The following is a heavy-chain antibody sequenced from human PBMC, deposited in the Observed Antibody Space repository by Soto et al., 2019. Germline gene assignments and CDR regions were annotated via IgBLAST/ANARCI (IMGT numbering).Heavy chain of an antibody. CDR3: ARGITMVRGVAWFDP. D-gene: IGHD3-10*01. V-gene: IGHV1-69*06. Sequence: ASVKVSCKASGGTFSSYAISWVRQAPGQGLEWMGGIIPIFGTANYAQKFQGRVTITADKSTSTAYMELSSLRSEDTAVYYCARGITMVRGVAWFDPWGQGTLVTVSP. J-gene: IGHJ5*02. CDR1: GGTFSSYA. CDR2: IIPIFGTA.